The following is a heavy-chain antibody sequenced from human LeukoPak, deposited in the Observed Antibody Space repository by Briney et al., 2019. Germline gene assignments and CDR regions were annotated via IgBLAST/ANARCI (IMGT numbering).Heavy chain of an antibody. Sequence: PSETLSLTCTVSGGSISSYYWSWIRQPAGKELEWIGRIYTSGSTNYNPSLKSRVTMSVDTSKNQFSLKLSSVTAADTAVYYCAREFNYDILTGYQSFFSHFDYWGQGTLVTVSS. CDR2: IYTSGST. V-gene: IGHV4-4*07. D-gene: IGHD3-9*01. CDR1: GGSISSYY. J-gene: IGHJ4*02. CDR3: AREFNYDILTGYQSFFSHFDY.